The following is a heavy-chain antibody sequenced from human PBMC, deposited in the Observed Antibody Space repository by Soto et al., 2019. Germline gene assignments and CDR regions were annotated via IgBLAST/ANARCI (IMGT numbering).Heavy chain of an antibody. D-gene: IGHD3-3*01. CDR3: AKDISSTLDRLRFLEWFPEGGMDV. J-gene: IGHJ6*02. V-gene: IGHV3-43*01. Sequence: GGSLRLSCAASGFTFDDYTMHWVRQAPGKGLEWVSLISWDGGSTYYADSVKGRFTISRDNSKNSLYLQMNSLRTEDTALYYCAKDISSTLDRLRFLEWFPEGGMDVWGQGTTVTVSS. CDR1: GFTFDDYT. CDR2: ISWDGGST.